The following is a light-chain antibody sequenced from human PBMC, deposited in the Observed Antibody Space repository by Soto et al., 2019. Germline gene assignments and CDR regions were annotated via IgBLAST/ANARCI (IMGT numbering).Light chain of an antibody. CDR2: DNN. Sequence: QSVLTQPPSVSAAPGQKVTISCSGSSSNIGNNYVSWYQQLPGTAPKLLIYDNNKRPSGIPDRFSASKSGTSATLGITGLQTGDDGDYYCGTWDSSLSVVFGGGTKVTVL. J-gene: IGLJ2*01. CDR3: GTWDSSLSVV. V-gene: IGLV1-51*01. CDR1: SSNIGNNY.